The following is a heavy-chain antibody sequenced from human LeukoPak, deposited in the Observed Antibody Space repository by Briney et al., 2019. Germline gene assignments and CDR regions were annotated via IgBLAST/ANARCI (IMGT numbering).Heavy chain of an antibody. J-gene: IGHJ4*02. V-gene: IGHV1-2*02. CDR1: GYTFTGYY. CDR3: ARDFLPGGRTAAFDY. Sequence: ASVKVSCKASGYTFTGYYMHWVRQAPGQGLEWMGWINPNSGGTNYAQKFQGRVTMTRDTSISTAYMELSRLRSDDTAVYYCARDFLPGGRTAAFDYWGQGTLVTVSS. D-gene: IGHD2-8*02. CDR2: INPNSGGT.